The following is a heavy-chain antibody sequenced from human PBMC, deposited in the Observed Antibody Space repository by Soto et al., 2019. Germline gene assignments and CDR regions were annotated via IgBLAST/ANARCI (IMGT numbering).Heavy chain of an antibody. CDR1: GFSVSTRGVA. J-gene: IGHJ4*01. D-gene: IGHD1-1*01. Sequence: QITLKESGPTLVKPTQTLTLTCTFSGFSVSTRGVAVGWIRQPPGKALEWLALMYWDDDKRYSPSLKSRLTITKDTSKNQVVLTMTNMDPVDTATYYCAHRPQLETFFFDYWGQEPWSPSPQ. CDR2: MYWDDDK. V-gene: IGHV2-5*02. CDR3: AHRPQLETFFFDY.